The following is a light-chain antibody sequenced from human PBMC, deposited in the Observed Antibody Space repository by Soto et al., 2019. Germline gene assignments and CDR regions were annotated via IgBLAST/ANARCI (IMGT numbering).Light chain of an antibody. CDR3: QSYDNSLSVHVV. CDR1: SSNIGAGYV. J-gene: IGLJ2*01. Sequence: QSVLTQPPSVSGAPGQRVTISCTGSSSNIGAGYVVHWYQQLPGTAPKLLIYDNNNRPSGVPDRFSGSKSGTSASLAITGLQAEDEADYYCQSYDNSLSVHVVFGGGTKLTVL. V-gene: IGLV1-40*01. CDR2: DNN.